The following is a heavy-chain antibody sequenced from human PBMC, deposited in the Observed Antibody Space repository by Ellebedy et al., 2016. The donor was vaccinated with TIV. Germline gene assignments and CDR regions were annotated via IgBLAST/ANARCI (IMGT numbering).Heavy chain of an antibody. CDR1: GYTFTSYY. Sequence: ASVKVSXXASGYTFTSYYMHWVRQAPGQGLEWMGIINPSGGSTSYAQKFQGRVTMTRDTSISTAYMELSSLRSDDTAVYYCAREEGYCSSTSCHLDHWGQGTLVTVSS. V-gene: IGHV1-46*01. J-gene: IGHJ4*02. CDR2: INPSGGST. D-gene: IGHD2-2*01. CDR3: AREEGYCSSTSCHLDH.